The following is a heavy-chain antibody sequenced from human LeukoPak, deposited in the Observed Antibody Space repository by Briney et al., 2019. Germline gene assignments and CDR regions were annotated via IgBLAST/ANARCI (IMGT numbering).Heavy chain of an antibody. V-gene: IGHV3-53*05. J-gene: IGHJ4*02. CDR2: IYSGDDK. CDR3: AKLNY. Sequence: GGSLRLSCAASGFSVSNNYMSWVRQAPGKGLEWVSLIYSGDDKRYAASVKGRFTISRDNSKNTLYLQMNSLRAEDTAVYYCAKLNYWGQGTLVTVSS. D-gene: IGHD4-23*01. CDR1: GFSVSNNY.